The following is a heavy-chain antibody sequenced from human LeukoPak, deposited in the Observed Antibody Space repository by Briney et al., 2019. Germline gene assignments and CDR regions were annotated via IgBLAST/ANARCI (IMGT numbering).Heavy chain of an antibody. D-gene: IGHD6-6*01. CDR1: GESFSTYY. Sequence: SETLFLTCAVYGESFSTYYWTWIRQSPGKGLEWIGEINHYGRTNYNPSLKSRVTISADTSKNQFSLRLNSVTAADTSVYYCARGVRQLDLKYYYYYFYMDVWGKGTTVTVSS. CDR2: INHYGRT. CDR3: ARGVRQLDLKYYYYYFYMDV. V-gene: IGHV4-34*01. J-gene: IGHJ6*03.